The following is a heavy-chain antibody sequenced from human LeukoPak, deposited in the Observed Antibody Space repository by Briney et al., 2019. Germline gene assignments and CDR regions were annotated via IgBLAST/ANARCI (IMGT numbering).Heavy chain of an antibody. D-gene: IGHD3-22*01. CDR3: AREGDSSVYYDY. Sequence: KPSETLSLTCAVYRGSFSGYYWSWIRQPPGKGLVWIGEIHHSGSTNYNPSLKSRVTISVDTSKNHFSLKLSSVTAADTAVYYCAREGDSSVYYDYWGQGTLVTVSS. V-gene: IGHV4-34*01. CDR1: RGSFSGYY. J-gene: IGHJ4*02. CDR2: IHHSGST.